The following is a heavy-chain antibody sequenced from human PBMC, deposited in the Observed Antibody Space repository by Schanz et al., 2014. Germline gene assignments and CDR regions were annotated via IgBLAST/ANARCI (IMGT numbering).Heavy chain of an antibody. CDR3: AASSGWHPSTDY. D-gene: IGHD6-19*01. CDR2: ISGSGGST. Sequence: EVQLVESGGGLVQPGGSLRLSCAASGFTFSSYSMNWVRQAPGKGLEWVSAISGSGGSTYYADSVKGRFTISRDNSKNTLYLQMNSLRAEDTAVYYCAASSGWHPSTDYWGQGTLVTVSS. V-gene: IGHV3-23*04. J-gene: IGHJ4*02. CDR1: GFTFSSYS.